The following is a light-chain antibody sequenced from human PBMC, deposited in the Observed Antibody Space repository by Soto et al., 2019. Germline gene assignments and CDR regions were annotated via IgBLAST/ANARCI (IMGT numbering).Light chain of an antibody. J-gene: IGKJ4*01. CDR2: KSS. CDR1: QSISSW. CDR3: QQYKSYSLT. Sequence: DIQMTQSPSTLSASVGDRVTITCRASQSISSWLAWYQHKPGKAPKLLIYKSSSLESGVPSRVSGSGSGTELTLAISSLQADDFATYYCQQYKSYSLTFGEGTKGEIK. V-gene: IGKV1-5*03.